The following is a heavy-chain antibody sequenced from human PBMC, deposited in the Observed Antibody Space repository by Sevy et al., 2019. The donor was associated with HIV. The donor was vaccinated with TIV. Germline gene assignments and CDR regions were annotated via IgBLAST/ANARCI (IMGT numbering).Heavy chain of an antibody. CDR2: VNLDGSGK. Sequence: GGSLRLSCAASGFSFSSYWMTWFRQAPGKELEWVANVNLDGSGKYYVDSVKGRFTISRDNARNSLSLQMNSLRAEDTAVYYCERSVDYWGQGTLVTVSS. J-gene: IGHJ4*02. CDR3: ERSVDY. V-gene: IGHV3-7*01. CDR1: GFSFSSYW.